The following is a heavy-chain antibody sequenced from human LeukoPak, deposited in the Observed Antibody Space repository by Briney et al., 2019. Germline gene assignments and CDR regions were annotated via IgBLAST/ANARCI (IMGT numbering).Heavy chain of an antibody. Sequence: SETLSLTCTVPGGSISSYYWSWIRQPPGRGLEWIGYIYYSGSTNYNPSLKSRVTISVDTSKNQFSLKLSSVTAADTAVYYCARTVVVPAAMDDIVATVDWFDPWGQGTLVTVSS. J-gene: IGHJ5*02. CDR3: ARTVVVPAAMDDIVATVDWFDP. V-gene: IGHV4-59*01. CDR1: GGSISSYY. D-gene: IGHD2-2*01. CDR2: IYYSGST.